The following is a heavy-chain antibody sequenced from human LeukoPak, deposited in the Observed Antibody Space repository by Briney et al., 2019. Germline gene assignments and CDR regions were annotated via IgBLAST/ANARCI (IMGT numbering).Heavy chain of an antibody. Sequence: GSLRLSCAASGFTFEDYTMHWGCQAPRKGLGCVSLISWDGVTTYYTHSLKGRFTISTDSSKNSLFLQRNSLRTEDTALYYCARDKTGTGIDYWGQGTLVTVSS. D-gene: IGHD1-7*01. CDR3: ARDKTGTGIDY. CDR2: ISWDGVTT. CDR1: GFTFEDYT. J-gene: IGHJ4*02. V-gene: IGHV3-43*01.